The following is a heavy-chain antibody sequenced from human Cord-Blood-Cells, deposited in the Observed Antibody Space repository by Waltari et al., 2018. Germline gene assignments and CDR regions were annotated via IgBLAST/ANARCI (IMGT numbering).Heavy chain of an antibody. V-gene: IGHV4-34*01. Sequence: QVQLQQWGAGLLKPSETLSLTCAVYGGSFSGYYWSWIRQPPGKGMEWSVEINHSGSTNYNPSLKSRVPISIDTSKNQFSLKLSSVTAADTAVYYCARKCSSSDGGGFDYWGQGTLVTVSS. D-gene: IGHD6-6*01. CDR3: ARKCSSSDGGGFDY. CDR2: INHSGST. J-gene: IGHJ4*02. CDR1: GGSFSGYY.